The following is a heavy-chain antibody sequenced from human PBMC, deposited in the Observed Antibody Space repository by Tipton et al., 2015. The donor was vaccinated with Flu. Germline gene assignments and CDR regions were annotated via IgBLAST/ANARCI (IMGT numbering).Heavy chain of an antibody. J-gene: IGHJ6*02. Sequence: TLSLTCAVYGGSFSGYYWSWIRQPPGKGLEWIGEINHSGSTNYNPSLKSRVAISVDTSKNQFSLKLSSVTAADTAVYYCARGDRVVVVPAAMGFLYGMDVWDQGP. CDR1: GGSFSGYY. CDR3: ARGDRVVVVPAAMGFLYGMDV. D-gene: IGHD2-2*01. CDR2: INHSGST. V-gene: IGHV4-34*01.